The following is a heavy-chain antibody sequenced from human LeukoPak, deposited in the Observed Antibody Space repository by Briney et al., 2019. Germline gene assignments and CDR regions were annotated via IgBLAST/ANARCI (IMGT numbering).Heavy chain of an antibody. V-gene: IGHV4-4*07. CDR2: IYTSGST. CDR3: AREGFLEWLFHWFDP. D-gene: IGHD3-3*01. J-gene: IGHJ5*02. Sequence: SETLSLTCTVSGGSISSYYWSWIRQPAGKGLEWIGRIYTSGSTNYNPSLKSRVTMSVDTFKNQFSLKLSSVTAADTAVYYCAREGFLEWLFHWFDPWGQGTLVTVSS. CDR1: GGSISSYY.